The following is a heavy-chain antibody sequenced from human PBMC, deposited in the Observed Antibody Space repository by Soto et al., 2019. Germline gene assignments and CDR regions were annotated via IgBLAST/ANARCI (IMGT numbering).Heavy chain of an antibody. CDR3: ARGWGLVS. CDR1: GGSLTSYP. D-gene: IGHD3-16*01. Sequence: QMEQSGAEVRKPGSSVKVSCKPSGGSLTSYPMAWVRQAPGQGFEWMGGIIPIHGTTEYAQKFQGRVTITADESTNRAPLELTGLTSDDTAVYYCARGWGLVSWGQGTLVTVSS. V-gene: IGHV1-69*01. J-gene: IGHJ4*02. CDR2: IIPIHGTT.